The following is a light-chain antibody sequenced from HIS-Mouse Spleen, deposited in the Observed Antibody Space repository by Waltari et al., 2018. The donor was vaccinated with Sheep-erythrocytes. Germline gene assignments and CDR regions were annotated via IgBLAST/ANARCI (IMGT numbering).Light chain of an antibody. J-gene: IGLJ3*02. CDR3: CSYAGSSTPWV. CDR1: SSDVGRYNL. Sequence: QSALTQPASGSASPGQSITISCTGTSSDVGRYNLFPLYQQHPGKAPKLMIYEGSKRPSGVSNRFSGSKSGNTASLTISGLQAEDEADYYCCSYAGSSTPWVFGGGTKLTVL. CDR2: EGS. V-gene: IGLV2-23*01.